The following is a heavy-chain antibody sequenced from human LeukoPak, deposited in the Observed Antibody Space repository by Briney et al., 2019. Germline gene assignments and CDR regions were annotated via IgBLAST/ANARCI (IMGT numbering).Heavy chain of an antibody. V-gene: IGHV3-66*01. CDR1: GFTVSSNY. Sequence: GGSLRLSCAASGFTVSSNYTSWVRQAPGKGLEWVSVIYSGGSTYYADSVKGRFTISRDNSKNTLYLQMNSLRAEDTAVYYCARSRWIQLWLDYWGQGTLVTVSS. D-gene: IGHD5-18*01. CDR3: ARSRWIQLWLDY. CDR2: IYSGGST. J-gene: IGHJ4*02.